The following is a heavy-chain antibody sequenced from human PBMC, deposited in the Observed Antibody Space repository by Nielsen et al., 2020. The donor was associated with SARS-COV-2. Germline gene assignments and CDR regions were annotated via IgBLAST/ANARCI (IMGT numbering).Heavy chain of an antibody. CDR1: GFTFDDYA. Sequence: GGSLRLSCAASGFTFDDYAMHWVRQAPGKGLEWVSGISWNSGSIGYADSVKGRFTISRDNAKNSLYLQMNSLRAEDTALYYCAKICSGGSCYGSHGDYWGQGTLVTVSS. V-gene: IGHV3-9*01. CDR2: ISWNSGSI. CDR3: AKICSGGSCYGSHGDY. J-gene: IGHJ4*02. D-gene: IGHD2-15*01.